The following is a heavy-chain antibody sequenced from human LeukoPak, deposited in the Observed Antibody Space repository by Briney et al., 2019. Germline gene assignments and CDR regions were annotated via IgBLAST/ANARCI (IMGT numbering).Heavy chain of an antibody. CDR1: GFSFSTYW. Sequence: PGGSLRLSCAASGFSFSTYWMSWVRQAPGKGLEWVANIKQDESEKYYVDSVKGRFTISGDNTKNSLYLQMNSLRVEDTAVYYCARDQSSGWTYYFDYWGQGTLVTVSS. CDR3: ARDQSSGWTYYFDY. J-gene: IGHJ4*02. CDR2: IKQDESEK. D-gene: IGHD6-19*01. V-gene: IGHV3-7*03.